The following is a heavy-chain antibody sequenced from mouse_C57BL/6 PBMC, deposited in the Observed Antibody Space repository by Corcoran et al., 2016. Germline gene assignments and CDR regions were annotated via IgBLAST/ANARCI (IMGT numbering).Heavy chain of an antibody. D-gene: IGHD1-1*01. Sequence: QVQLQQSGAELVKPGASVKISCKASGYAFSSYWMNWVKQRPGKGLEWIGQIYPGDGDTNYNGKFKGKATLTADKSSSTAYMQLSSLTSEDSAVYFCASDYYGSSYHYYAMDYWGQGTSVTVSS. J-gene: IGHJ4*01. CDR1: GYAFSSYW. V-gene: IGHV1-80*01. CDR2: IYPGDGDT. CDR3: ASDYYGSSYHYYAMDY.